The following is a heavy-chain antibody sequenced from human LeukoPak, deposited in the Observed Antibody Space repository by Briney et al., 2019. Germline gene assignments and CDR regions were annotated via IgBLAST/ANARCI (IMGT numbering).Heavy chain of an antibody. J-gene: IGHJ4*02. D-gene: IGHD3-22*01. CDR3: ARKDYSGSSGFVLGY. V-gene: IGHV3-30*04. Sequence: GGSLRLSCAASGFTFSRYTMHWVRQAPGKGLEWVAVISFDGSSKYYADSVKGRFTISRDDSRNTMYLQMDSLRAEDTAVYYCARKDYSGSSGFVLGYWGQGTLVTVSS. CDR2: ISFDGSSK. CDR1: GFTFSRYT.